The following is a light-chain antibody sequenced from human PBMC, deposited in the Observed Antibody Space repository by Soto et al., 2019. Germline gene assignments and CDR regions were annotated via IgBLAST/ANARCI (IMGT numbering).Light chain of an antibody. CDR1: QSVTKNN. CDR3: QQYNNWPRT. V-gene: IGKV3-15*01. CDR2: GAS. Sequence: EIVLTQSPGTLSLSPGERATLSCRASQSVTKNNLNWYQQKPGQAPRLLIYGASTRATGIPARFSGSGSGTEFTLTISSLQSEDFAVYYCQQYNNWPRTFGQGTKVDIK. J-gene: IGKJ1*01.